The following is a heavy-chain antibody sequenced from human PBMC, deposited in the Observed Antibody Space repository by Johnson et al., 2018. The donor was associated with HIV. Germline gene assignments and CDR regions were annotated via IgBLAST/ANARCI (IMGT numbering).Heavy chain of an antibody. CDR3: ARERGEGGSYYSFRREAFDI. V-gene: IGHV3-48*04. Sequence: VLLVESGGGLVQPGGSLRLSCAASGFTFSSYAMHWVRQAPGKGLEWVSYISSSGSTIYYADSVKGRFTISRDNAKNSLYLQMNSLRAEDTAVYYCARERGEGGSYYSFRREAFDIWGQGTMVTVSS. CDR2: ISSSGSTI. J-gene: IGHJ3*02. CDR1: GFTFSSYA. D-gene: IGHD1-26*01.